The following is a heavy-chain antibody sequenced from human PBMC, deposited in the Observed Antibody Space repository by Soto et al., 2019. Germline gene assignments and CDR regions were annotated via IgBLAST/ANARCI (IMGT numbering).Heavy chain of an antibody. V-gene: IGHV3-21*01. CDR1: GFTFSSYS. D-gene: IGHD6-19*01. J-gene: IGHJ4*02. CDR3: ARDRIAVAGPFDY. Sequence: GGSLRLSCAASGFTFSSYSMNWVRQAPGKGLEWVSSISSSSSYIYYADSVTGRFTISRDNAKNSLYLQMNSLRAEDTAVYYCARDRIAVAGPFDYWGQGPLVTVSS. CDR2: ISSSSSYI.